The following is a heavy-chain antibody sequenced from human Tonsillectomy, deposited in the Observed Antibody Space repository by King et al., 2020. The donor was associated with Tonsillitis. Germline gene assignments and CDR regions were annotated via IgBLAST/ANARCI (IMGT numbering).Heavy chain of an antibody. CDR3: ATDWTMVRGVGAFDI. J-gene: IGHJ3*02. V-gene: IGHV1-24*01. Sequence: QLVQSGAEVKKPGASVKVSCKVSGYTLTELSMHWVRQAPGKGLEWMGGFDTEDGETISAQKFQGRVTMTEDTSTDTAYMELSSLRSEDTAVYYCATDWTMVRGVGAFDIWGQGTMVTVSS. D-gene: IGHD3-10*01. CDR1: GYTLTELS. CDR2: FDTEDGET.